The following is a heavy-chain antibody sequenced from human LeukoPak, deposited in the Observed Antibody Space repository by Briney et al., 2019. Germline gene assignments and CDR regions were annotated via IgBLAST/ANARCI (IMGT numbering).Heavy chain of an antibody. CDR2: IYTSGST. V-gene: IGHV4-4*07. D-gene: IGHD2-15*01. Sequence: PSETLSLTCTVSGGSISSYYWSWIRQPAGKGLEWIGRIYTSGSTDYNPSLKSRLTMSVDTSKNQFSLRLKSVTAADTAVYYCARSDTYCSGGSCPPNTFDALDIWGQGTMVTVSS. J-gene: IGHJ3*02. CDR3: ARSDTYCSGGSCPPNTFDALDI. CDR1: GGSISSYY.